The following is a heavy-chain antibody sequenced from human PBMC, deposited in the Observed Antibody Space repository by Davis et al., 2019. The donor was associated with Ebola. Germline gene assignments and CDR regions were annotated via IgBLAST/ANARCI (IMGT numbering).Heavy chain of an antibody. CDR3: ARAIAAPNWFDP. CDR2: ISAYNSNT. Sequence: AASVKVSCKASGYTFTSYGISWVRQAPGQGLEWMGWISAYNSNTNYAQKLQGRVTMTTDTSTSTAYMELRSLRSDDTAVYYCARAIAAPNWFDPWGQGTLVTVSS. CDR1: GYTFTSYG. D-gene: IGHD6-13*01. J-gene: IGHJ5*02. V-gene: IGHV1-18*01.